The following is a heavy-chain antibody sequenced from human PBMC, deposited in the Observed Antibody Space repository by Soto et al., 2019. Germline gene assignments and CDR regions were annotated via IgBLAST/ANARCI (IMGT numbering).Heavy chain of an antibody. D-gene: IGHD4-4*01. CDR2: ISYYGSNK. V-gene: IGHV3-30-3*01. CDR1: GFPFSIYA. Sequence: QVQLVESGGGVVQPGRSLILSCAASGFPFSIYAMHWVRQAPGKGLEWVAVISYYGSNKYYADSVKVRFTISRDNSKNTQYLQMNSLRAEDTAVYYCARQGTTSLPFDYWGQGTLVTVSS. J-gene: IGHJ4*02. CDR3: ARQGTTSLPFDY.